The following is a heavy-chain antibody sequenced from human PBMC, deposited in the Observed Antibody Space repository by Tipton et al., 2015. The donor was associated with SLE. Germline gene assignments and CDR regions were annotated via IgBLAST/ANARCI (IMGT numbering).Heavy chain of an antibody. CDR3: ARDVYGYWSDYNQGFDY. CDR2: ISGSGGSP. V-gene: IGHV3-23*01. CDR1: GFTFSNYA. D-gene: IGHD3-3*01. J-gene: IGHJ4*02. Sequence: GSLRLSCAASGFTFSNYAMNWVRQAPGKGLEWVSAISGSGGSPYYADFVKGRFTISRDNSKNTLYLQMNSLRAEDTAVYYCARDVYGYWSDYNQGFDYWGQGTLVTVSS.